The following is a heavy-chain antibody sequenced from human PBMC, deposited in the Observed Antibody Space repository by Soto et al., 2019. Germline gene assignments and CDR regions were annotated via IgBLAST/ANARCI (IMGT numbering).Heavy chain of an antibody. CDR3: ADLNFDILPAYYAFDI. Sequence: PSETLSLTCTVSRGSINSHYWSWIRQSPGKGLEYIGYISYSGSTNYNPSLKSRLTISVDTSKNQFSLKLTSVTAADTAVYYCADLNFDILPAYYAFDIWGQGTMVTVSS. CDR1: RGSINSHY. CDR2: ISYSGST. J-gene: IGHJ3*02. D-gene: IGHD3-9*01. V-gene: IGHV4-59*08.